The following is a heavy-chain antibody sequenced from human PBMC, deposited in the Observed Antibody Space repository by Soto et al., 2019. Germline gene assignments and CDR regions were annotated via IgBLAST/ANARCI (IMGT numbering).Heavy chain of an antibody. J-gene: IGHJ4*02. CDR3: AKALYYYDSSPLDH. CDR1: RFDFEDFA. CDR2: INSDGTDS. Sequence: GGSLRLSCAAARFDFEDFAMHWVRQAPGKGLEWVSLINSDGTDSYYMDSVRGRFTISRDNGKNSLYLQMDRLRPEDTAFYFCAKALYYYDSSPLDHWGQGTLVTVSS. D-gene: IGHD3-22*01. V-gene: IGHV3-43D*04.